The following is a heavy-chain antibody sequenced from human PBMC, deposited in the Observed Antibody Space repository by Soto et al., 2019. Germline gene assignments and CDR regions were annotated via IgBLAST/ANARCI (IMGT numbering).Heavy chain of an antibody. CDR2: IYYSGST. CDR3: ARHPYSGYEYDYYYYMDV. J-gene: IGHJ6*03. Sequence: SETLSLTCTVSGGSISSSSYYWGWIRQPPGKGLEWIGSIYYSGSTYYNPSLKSRVTISVDTSKNQFSLKLSSVTAADTAVYYCARHPYSGYEYDYYYYMDVWGKGTTVTVSS. V-gene: IGHV4-39*01. CDR1: GGSISSSSYY. D-gene: IGHD5-12*01.